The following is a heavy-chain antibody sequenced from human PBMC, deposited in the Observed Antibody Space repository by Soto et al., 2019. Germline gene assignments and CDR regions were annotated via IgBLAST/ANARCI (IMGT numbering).Heavy chain of an antibody. CDR3: ARHTVHSDTFDI. V-gene: IGHV4-31*03. Sequence: QLQLQESGPGLVKPSQTLSLTCTVTGGSISSGNYDWSWIRQHPGTGLEWIGYLYYSGSTYYNPALKCRVTISVDTSKNQFSLEFSSVTAADTAVYYCARHTVHSDTFDIWGKGTMVTVSS. CDR1: GGSISSGNYD. J-gene: IGHJ3*02. CDR2: LYYSGST. D-gene: IGHD1-1*01.